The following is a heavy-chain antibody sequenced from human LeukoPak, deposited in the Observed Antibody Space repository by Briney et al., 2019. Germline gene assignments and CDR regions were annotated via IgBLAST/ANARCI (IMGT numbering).Heavy chain of an antibody. J-gene: IGHJ4*02. CDR3: ARGSGYYDSSGYLD. V-gene: IGHV4-34*01. CDR2: INHSGST. CDR1: GGSFSGYY. D-gene: IGHD3-22*01. Sequence: SETLSLTCAVYGGSFSGYYWSWIRQPPGKGLEWIGEINHSGSTNYNPSPKSRVTISVDTSKNQFSLKLSSVTAADTAVYYCARGSGYYDSSGYLDWGQGTLVTVSS.